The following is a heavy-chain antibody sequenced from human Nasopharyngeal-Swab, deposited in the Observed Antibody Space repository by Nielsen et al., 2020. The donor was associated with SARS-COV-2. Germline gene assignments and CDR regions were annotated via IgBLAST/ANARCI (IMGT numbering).Heavy chain of an antibody. J-gene: IGHJ2*01. V-gene: IGHV4-61*02. Sequence: SETLSLTCTVSGGSISSGSYYWSWIRQPAGKGLEWIGRIYTSGSTNYNPSLKSRVTISVDTSKNQFSLKLSSVTAADTAVYYCARTRMKTYCGGDCYSTDFDLRGRGTLVTVSS. CDR3: ARTRMKTYCGGDCYSTDFDL. CDR2: IYTSGST. CDR1: GGSISSGSYY. D-gene: IGHD2-21*01.